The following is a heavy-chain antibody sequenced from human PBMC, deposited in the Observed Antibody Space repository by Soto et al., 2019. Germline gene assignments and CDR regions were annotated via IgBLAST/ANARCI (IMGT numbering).Heavy chain of an antibody. CDR3: ARVGSPDPYCMDV. D-gene: IGHD2-15*01. Sequence: QVQLVQSGAEGKKPGSSVKVSCKASVGTFSSYAISWVRQAPGKGLGCMGGFIPIFGTANYALKFQGRVTITADECPSTAYMELSSMRSEDTAVSYCARVGSPDPYCMDVWGQGTTVTVSS. CDR1: VGTFSSYA. V-gene: IGHV1-69*01. CDR2: FIPIFGTA. J-gene: IGHJ6*02.